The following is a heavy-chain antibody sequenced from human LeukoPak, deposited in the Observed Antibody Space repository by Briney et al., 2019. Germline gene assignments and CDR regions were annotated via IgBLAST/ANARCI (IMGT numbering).Heavy chain of an antibody. CDR2: ISYDGSNK. D-gene: IGHD3-3*01. J-gene: IGHJ4*02. V-gene: IGHV3-30-3*01. CDR1: GFTFSSYA. Sequence: GGSLRLSCAASGFTFSSYAMHWVRQAPGKGLEWVAVISYDGSNKYYADSVKGRFTISRDNSKNTLYLQMNSLRAEGTAVYYCASADDFWSGFDYWGQGTLVTVSS. CDR3: ASADDFWSGFDY.